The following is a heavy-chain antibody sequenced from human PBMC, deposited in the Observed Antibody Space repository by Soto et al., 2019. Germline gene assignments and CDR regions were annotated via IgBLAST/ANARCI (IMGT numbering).Heavy chain of an antibody. Sequence: QVQLVESGGGVVQPGRSLRLSCAASGFTLTNYAMHWVRQAPGKGLEWLAVISDDGDKKYYADSVKGRFTISRDNSNKTLYLQMNSLRPEDTAVYYCARARYSSSTWFDYWGQGTLVTVSS. CDR2: ISDDGDKK. CDR1: GFTLTNYA. D-gene: IGHD6-6*01. J-gene: IGHJ4*02. CDR3: ARARYSSSTWFDY. V-gene: IGHV3-30-3*01.